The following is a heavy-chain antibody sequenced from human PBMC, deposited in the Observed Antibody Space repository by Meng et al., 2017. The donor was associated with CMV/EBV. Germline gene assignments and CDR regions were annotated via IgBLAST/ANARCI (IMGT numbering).Heavy chain of an antibody. J-gene: IGHJ6*02. CDR2: INWNGGST. V-gene: IGHV3-20*04. D-gene: IGHD3-3*01. CDR3: ARVYYDFWSGYYPYYYYGMDV. CDR1: GFTFDDYG. Sequence: GESLKISCAASGFTFDDYGMSWVRQAPGKGLEWVSGINWNGGSTGYADSVKGRFTISRDNAKNSLYLQMNSLRAEDTAVYYCARVYYDFWSGYYPYYYYGMDVWGQGTTVTVSS.